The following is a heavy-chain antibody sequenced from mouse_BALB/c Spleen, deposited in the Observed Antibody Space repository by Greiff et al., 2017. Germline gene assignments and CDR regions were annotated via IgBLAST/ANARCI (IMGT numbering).Heavy chain of an antibody. CDR2: ISSGSSTI. J-gene: IGHJ4*01. D-gene: IGHD2-14*01. CDR1: GFTFSSFG. Sequence: EVKLVESGGGLVQPGGSRKLSCAASGFTFSSFGMHWVRQAPEKGLEWVAYISSGSSTIYYADTVKGRFTISRDNPKNTLFLQMTSLRSEDTAMYYCARGGYYYRYDYYAMDYWGQGTSVTVSS. V-gene: IGHV5-17*02. CDR3: ARGGYYYRYDYYAMDY.